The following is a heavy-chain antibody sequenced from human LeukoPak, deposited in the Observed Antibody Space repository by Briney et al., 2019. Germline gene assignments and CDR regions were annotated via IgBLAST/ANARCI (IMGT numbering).Heavy chain of an antibody. Sequence: SETLSLTCAVSGGSISSGGYSWSWIRQPPGKGLEWIGYIYHSGSTYYNPSLKSRVTISVDRSKNQFSLKLSSVTAADTAVYYCARTSPYGVAFDYWGQGTLVTVSS. D-gene: IGHD3-10*01. CDR1: GGSISSGGYS. V-gene: IGHV4-30-2*01. CDR3: ARTSPYGVAFDY. J-gene: IGHJ4*02. CDR2: IYHSGST.